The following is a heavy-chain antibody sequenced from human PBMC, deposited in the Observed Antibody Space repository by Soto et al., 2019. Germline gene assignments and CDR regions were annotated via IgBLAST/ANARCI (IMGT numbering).Heavy chain of an antibody. CDR3: ARDSSGYDPNAAFDY. J-gene: IGHJ4*02. CDR1: GYTFTGYY. V-gene: IGHV1-2*04. Sequence: ASVKVSCKASGYTFTGYYMHWVRQAPGQGLEWMGWINPNSGGTNYAQKFQGWVTMTRDTSISTAYMGLSRLRSDDTAVYYCARDSSGYDPNAAFDYWGQGTLVTVSS. CDR2: INPNSGGT. D-gene: IGHD5-12*01.